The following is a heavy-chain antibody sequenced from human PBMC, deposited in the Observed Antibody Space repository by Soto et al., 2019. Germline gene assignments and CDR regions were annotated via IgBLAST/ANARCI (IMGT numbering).Heavy chain of an antibody. CDR3: AGKAYYASGRINLFAS. J-gene: IGHJ4*02. CDR2: IYHSVST. Sequence: SEPLSLPWTVSGDSINSYDYCGCIGQPPWKGLEWIASIYHSVSTFYNPSLRSRVTISIDTSKNQFSLRLTAVTAADTAMYYCAGKAYYASGRINLFASWGQGTLVTVSS. CDR1: GDSINSYDY. D-gene: IGHD3-10*01. V-gene: IGHV4-38-2*02.